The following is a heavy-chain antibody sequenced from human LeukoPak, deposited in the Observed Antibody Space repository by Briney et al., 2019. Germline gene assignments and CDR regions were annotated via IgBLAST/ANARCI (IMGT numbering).Heavy chain of an antibody. J-gene: IGHJ4*02. D-gene: IGHD4-17*01. V-gene: IGHV1-69*06. CDR3: ARDETYGDYRLDY. Sequence: SVKVSCKASGGTFSSYAISWVRQAPGQGLEWMGGIIPIFGTANYAQKFQGRVTITADKSTNTAYMELSSLRSEDTAVYYCARDETYGDYRLDYWGQGTLVTVSS. CDR1: GGTFSSYA. CDR2: IIPIFGTA.